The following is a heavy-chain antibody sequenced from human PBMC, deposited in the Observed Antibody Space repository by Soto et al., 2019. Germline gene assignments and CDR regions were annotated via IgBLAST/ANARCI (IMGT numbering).Heavy chain of an antibody. CDR3: ARGSTDSYPGSRIFDF. CDR1: GGTFGSRA. J-gene: IGHJ4*02. D-gene: IGHD3-10*01. CDR2: ITDSGGDA. V-gene: IGHV3-23*01. Sequence: PGGSLRLSCVASGGTFGSRAMSWVRQAPGEGLEWVSTITDSGGDAKYADSVRGRFTISRDNSKNTLYLQMSSLRAEDSAVYYCARGSTDSYPGSRIFDFWGRGTLVTVSS.